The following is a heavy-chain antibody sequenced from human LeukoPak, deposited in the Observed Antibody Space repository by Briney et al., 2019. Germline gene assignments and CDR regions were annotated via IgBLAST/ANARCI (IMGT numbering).Heavy chain of an antibody. V-gene: IGHV4-39*01. CDR3: ASQSYAYFDY. D-gene: IGHD4-17*01. Sequence: PSETLSLTCIVSGGSISSSSYYWGWIRQPPGKGLEWIGSIYYSGSTYYNPSLKSRVTISVDTSKNQFSLKLSSVTAADTAVYYCASQSYAYFDYWGQGTLVTVSS. CDR2: IYYSGST. J-gene: IGHJ4*02. CDR1: GGSISSSSYY.